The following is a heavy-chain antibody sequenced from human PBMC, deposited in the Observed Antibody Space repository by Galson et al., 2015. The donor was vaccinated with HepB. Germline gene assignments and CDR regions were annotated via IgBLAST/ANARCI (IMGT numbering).Heavy chain of an antibody. Sequence: TLSLTCSVSGGSINSDDCYWSWVRQAPGKGPEWIGYIYHSGSTYYSPSFESRVTLSVDTSKNQFSLKLNSVTGADTAVYYCARVKVALPLGYYGMDVWGRGTTVIVSS. CDR1: GGSINSDDCY. V-gene: IGHV4-30-4*01. J-gene: IGHJ6*02. CDR3: ARVKVALPLGYYGMDV. D-gene: IGHD5-12*01. CDR2: IYHSGST.